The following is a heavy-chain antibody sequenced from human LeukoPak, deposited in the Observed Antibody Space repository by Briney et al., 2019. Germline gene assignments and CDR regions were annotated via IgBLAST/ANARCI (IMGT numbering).Heavy chain of an antibody. CDR1: GGSISSSSYY. J-gene: IGHJ3*02. CDR2: IYYSGST. D-gene: IGHD1-1*01. Sequence: PSETLSLTCTVSGGSISSSSYYWGWIRQPPGKGLEWIGSIYYSGSTYYNPSLKSRVTISVDTSKNQFSLKLSSVTAADTAVYYCARHEAGTAPGIWGQGTMVTVSS. CDR3: ARHEAGTAPGI. V-gene: IGHV4-39*01.